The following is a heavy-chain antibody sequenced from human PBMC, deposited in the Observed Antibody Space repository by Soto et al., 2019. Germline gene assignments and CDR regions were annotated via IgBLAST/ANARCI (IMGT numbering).Heavy chain of an antibody. CDR2: IYYSGST. CDR1: GGSISSSSYY. V-gene: IGHV4-39*01. CDR3: ASGYSYGYFDY. J-gene: IGHJ4*02. Sequence: QLQLQESGPGLVKPSETLSLTCTVSGGSISSSSYYWGWIRQPPGKGLEWIGSIYYSGSTYYNPSLKSRVTISGDTSKNQFSLKLSSVTAADTAVYYCASGYSYGYFDYWGQGTLVTVSS. D-gene: IGHD5-18*01.